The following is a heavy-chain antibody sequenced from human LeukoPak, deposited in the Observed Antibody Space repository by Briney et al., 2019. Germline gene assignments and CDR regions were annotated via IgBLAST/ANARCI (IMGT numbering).Heavy chain of an antibody. J-gene: IGHJ5*02. CDR3: ARRGTTYCTVDSCHPNWFDP. CDR2: INGSSSDT. D-gene: IGHD2-15*01. V-gene: IGHV3-21*05. CDR1: GFTFSNYG. Sequence: GGSLRLSCAASGFTFSNYGMHWVRQAPGRGLEWISYINGSSSDTKYADSVKGRFTISWDNAKNSVYLLMNSLRAEDTAVYYCARRGTTYCTVDSCHPNWFDPWGQGTLVTVSS.